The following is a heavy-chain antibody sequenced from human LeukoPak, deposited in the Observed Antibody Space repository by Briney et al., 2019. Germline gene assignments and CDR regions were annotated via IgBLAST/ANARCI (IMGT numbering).Heavy chain of an antibody. Sequence: PSETLSLTCTVSGGSISSYYWSWIRQPAGKGLERIGRIYPSGSTNYNPSLNSRVTMSVDTSKSQFSLWLSSVTAADTAVYCCARVLSGDRYAFDTWGQGTMVTVSS. D-gene: IGHD7-27*01. CDR1: GGSISSYY. CDR2: IYPSGST. J-gene: IGHJ3*02. V-gene: IGHV4-4*07. CDR3: ARVLSGDRYAFDT.